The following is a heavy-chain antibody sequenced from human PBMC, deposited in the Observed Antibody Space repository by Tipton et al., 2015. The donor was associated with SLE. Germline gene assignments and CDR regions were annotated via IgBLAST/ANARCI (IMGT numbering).Heavy chain of an antibody. CDR1: GYTLSSYG. J-gene: IGHJ4*02. CDR3: AKEGYYAGSGYYFDY. CDR2: ISVYNGNT. V-gene: IGHV1-18*01. D-gene: IGHD3-22*01. Sequence: QLVQSGAEVKKPGASVKVSCKVSGYTLSSYGISWVRQAPGQGLEWMGWISVYNGNTNYAQKLQGRVTMTTDTSTSTAYMELSSLRTDDTAVYYCAKEGYYAGSGYYFDYWGQGTQVTVSS.